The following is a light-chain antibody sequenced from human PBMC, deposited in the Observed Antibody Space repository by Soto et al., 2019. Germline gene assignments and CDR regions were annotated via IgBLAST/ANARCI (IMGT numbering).Light chain of an antibody. J-gene: IGKJ1*01. CDR2: GAS. V-gene: IGKV3D-20*02. CDR3: QQRSDWPWT. Sequence: EIVLTQSPGTLSLSPGERATLSCRASQSVSSSYLAWYQQKPGQAPRLLMYGASNRATGIPDKFSGGGSGTDFTLTISRLEPEDFAVYYCQQRSDWPWTFGQGTKVDIK. CDR1: QSVSSSY.